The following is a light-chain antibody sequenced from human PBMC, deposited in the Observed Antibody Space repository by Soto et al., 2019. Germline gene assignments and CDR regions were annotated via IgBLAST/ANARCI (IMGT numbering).Light chain of an antibody. Sequence: QSVLTQPPSVTGAPGQRVTISCTGSHSDIGAGYGVHWYQQLPHSAPKLLIYDTTNRPSGVPDRFSGSRSGTSASLAITGLQAEDEADYYCQSFDSSRIGLLFGGGTKLTVL. CDR1: HSDIGAGYG. V-gene: IGLV1-40*01. CDR2: DTT. CDR3: QSFDSSRIGLL. J-gene: IGLJ2*01.